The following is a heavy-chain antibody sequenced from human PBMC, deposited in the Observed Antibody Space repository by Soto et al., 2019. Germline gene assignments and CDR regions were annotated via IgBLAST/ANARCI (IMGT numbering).Heavy chain of an antibody. CDR1: GFTFSGST. Sequence: EVQLVESGGGLVQPGGSLKLSCAASGFTFSGSTIHWVRQTSGKGLEWVGRIPRKTHTYATAYAASVKGRFTISRDDSKNTAYLQMNSLKTEDTAVYYCTRQHLDVPVASAIDYWGQGTLVTVSS. J-gene: IGHJ4*02. D-gene: IGHD6-19*01. CDR3: TRQHLDVPVASAIDY. V-gene: IGHV3-73*02. CDR2: IPRKTHTYAT.